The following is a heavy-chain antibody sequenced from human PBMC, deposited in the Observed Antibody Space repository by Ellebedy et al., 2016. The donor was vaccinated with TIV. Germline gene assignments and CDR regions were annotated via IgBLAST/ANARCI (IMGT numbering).Heavy chain of an antibody. J-gene: IGHJ4*02. D-gene: IGHD6-19*01. CDR3: AKGGQWLDNDY. V-gene: IGHV3-33*06. CDR2: IWYDGSKK. Sequence: GGSLRLXCAASGFTFSSYGMHWVRQAPGKGLEWVAVIWYDGSKKYYADSVKGRFTTFRDNSKNTLFLQMNSLRAEDTAVYYCAKGGQWLDNDYWGQGTLVTVSS. CDR1: GFTFSSYG.